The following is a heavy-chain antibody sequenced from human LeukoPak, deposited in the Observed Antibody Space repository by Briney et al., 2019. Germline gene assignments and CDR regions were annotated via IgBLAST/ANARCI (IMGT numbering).Heavy chain of an antibody. Sequence: GGSLRLSCADSGFTFSNYNMNWVRQAPGKAMEWVSSITSSGTYTFYADSVKGRFTISRDNAKNSLYLQMNSLRAEDTAVYYCAKDATAVIGTVYMDVWGKGTTVTISS. D-gene: IGHD4-11*01. CDR1: GFTFSNYN. V-gene: IGHV3-21*01. CDR2: ITSSGTYT. CDR3: AKDATAVIGTVYMDV. J-gene: IGHJ6*03.